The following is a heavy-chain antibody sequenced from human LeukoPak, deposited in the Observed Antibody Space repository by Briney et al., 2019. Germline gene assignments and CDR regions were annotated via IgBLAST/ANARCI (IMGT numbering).Heavy chain of an antibody. J-gene: IGHJ4*02. V-gene: IGHV1-24*01. CDR3: ATGGGQTWNELDY. D-gene: IGHD1-1*01. CDR1: GYTLTELS. Sequence: ASVKVSCKVSGYTLTELSMHWVRQAPGKGLEWMGGFDPEDGETIYAQKFQGRVTMTEDTSTDTAYMELSSLRSEDMAVYYCATGGGQTWNELDYWGQGTLVTVSS. CDR2: FDPEDGET.